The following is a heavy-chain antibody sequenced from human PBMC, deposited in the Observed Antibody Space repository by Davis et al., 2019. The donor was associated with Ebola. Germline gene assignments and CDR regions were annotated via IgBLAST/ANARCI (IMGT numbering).Heavy chain of an antibody. CDR3: ARGPDRNDAFSV. J-gene: IGHJ3*01. Sequence: SETLSLTCTVSGASIRGGGWYWSWLRHVPGKGLEWIGYIYDNGSTDQNPSLKSRLTLSVDTSKNQFSLQLASVTAADTALYHCARGPDRNDAFSVWGQGTMVTVSS. CDR1: GASIRGGGWY. V-gene: IGHV4-31*02. CDR2: IYDNGST.